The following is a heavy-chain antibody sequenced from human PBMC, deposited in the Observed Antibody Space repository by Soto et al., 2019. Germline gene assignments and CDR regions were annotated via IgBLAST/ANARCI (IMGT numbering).Heavy chain of an antibody. D-gene: IGHD3-22*01. V-gene: IGHV3-48*02. Sequence: PGGSLRLSCAASGFTFSSYSMNWVRQAPGKGLEWVSYISSSSSTIYYADSVKGRFTISRDNAKNSLYLQMNSLRDEDTAVYYCARDVTMIVVVTNDAFDIWGQGTMVTVSS. CDR1: GFTFSSYS. CDR3: ARDVTMIVVVTNDAFDI. J-gene: IGHJ3*02. CDR2: ISSSSSTI.